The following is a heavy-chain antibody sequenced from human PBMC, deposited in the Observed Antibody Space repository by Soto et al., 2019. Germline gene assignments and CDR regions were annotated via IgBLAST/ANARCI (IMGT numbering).Heavy chain of an antibody. Sequence: QVQLVQPGAEVKKPGASVKVSCKTSGYPFTSYGINWVRQAPGQGPEWMGWISAYDDKTIYSQKFQGRVTLTADTSTTTAYMELRGLRFDDTAVAVTGPLRNWGQGTLVTLSS. J-gene: IGHJ4*02. V-gene: IGHV1-18*01. CDR2: ISAYDDKT. D-gene: IGHD6-19*01. CDR3: GPLRN. CDR1: GYPFTSYG.